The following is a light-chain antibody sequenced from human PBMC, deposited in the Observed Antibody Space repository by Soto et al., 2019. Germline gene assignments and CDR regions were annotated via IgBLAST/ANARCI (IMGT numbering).Light chain of an antibody. J-gene: IGKJ1*01. CDR1: QNIGGW. CDR2: DAS. V-gene: IGKV1-5*01. CDR3: QQYNSYWT. Sequence: DIQMTQSPSTLSASVGDRVTITCRASQNIGGWLAWYQQKPGKAPKFLIFDASSLESGVPSRFSGSGSGTEFTLTISSLQPDDFATYHCQQYNSYWTFGQGTKVDIK.